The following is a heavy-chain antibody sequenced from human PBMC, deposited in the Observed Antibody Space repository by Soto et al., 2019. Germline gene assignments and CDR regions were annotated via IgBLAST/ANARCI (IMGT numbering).Heavy chain of an antibody. CDR1: GFSLSTSGVG. CDR2: IYWDDGK. Sequence: QITLKESGPTLVRPTQTLTLTCAFSGFSLSTSGVGVGWIRQPPGKALEWLAVIYWDDGKHYSPSLRSRLTITKDTSKNQVVLTMTNMDPMDTGTYYCAHKGPEDWPLDYWGQGTLVTVSS. V-gene: IGHV2-5*02. D-gene: IGHD3-9*01. J-gene: IGHJ4*02. CDR3: AHKGPEDWPLDY.